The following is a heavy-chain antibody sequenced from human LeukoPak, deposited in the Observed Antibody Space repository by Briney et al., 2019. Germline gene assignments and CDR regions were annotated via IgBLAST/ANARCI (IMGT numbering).Heavy chain of an antibody. D-gene: IGHD1-20*01. CDR3: AGGDYNWNGFDP. CDR2: IKEDGSEK. Sequence: PGGSLRLSCAASIFNFNNLWMTWFRQAPGKGLEWVANIKEDGSEKNYLDSVKGRFTISRDNAKNSLYLQMNSLRVEDTAIYYCAGGDYNWNGFDPWGQGTLVTVSS. V-gene: IGHV3-7*01. J-gene: IGHJ5*02. CDR1: IFNFNNLW.